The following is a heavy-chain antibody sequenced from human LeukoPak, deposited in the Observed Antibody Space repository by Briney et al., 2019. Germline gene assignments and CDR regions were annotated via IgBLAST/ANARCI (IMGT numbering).Heavy chain of an antibody. D-gene: IGHD6-25*01. Sequence: SETLSLTCAVYGGSFSGYYWSWIRQPPGKGLEWIGEINHSGSTNYNPSLKSRVTISVDTSKNQFSLKLSSVTAADTAVYYCARQSTIAAARIDPWGQGTLVTVSS. CDR1: GGSFSGYY. J-gene: IGHJ5*02. CDR2: INHSGST. V-gene: IGHV4-34*01. CDR3: ARQSTIAAARIDP.